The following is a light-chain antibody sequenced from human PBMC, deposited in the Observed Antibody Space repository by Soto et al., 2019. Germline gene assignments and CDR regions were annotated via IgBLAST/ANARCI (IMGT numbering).Light chain of an antibody. CDR2: GNS. CDR1: SSNIGAGYD. J-gene: IGLJ3*02. CDR3: QSYDSSLSSWV. Sequence: QSVVTQPPSVSGAPGRRVTMSCTGSSSNIGAGYDVHWYQQLPGTAPKLLIYGNSNRPSGVPDRFSGSKSGTSASLAITGLQAEDEADYYCQSYDSSLSSWVFGGGTKVTVL. V-gene: IGLV1-40*01.